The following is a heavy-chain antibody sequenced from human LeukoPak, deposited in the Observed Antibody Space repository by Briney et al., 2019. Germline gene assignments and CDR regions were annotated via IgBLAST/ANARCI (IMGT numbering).Heavy chain of an antibody. Sequence: PSETLSLTCTVSGGSISSGTYYWNWIRQPAGKGLEWIGEINHSGSTNYNPSLKSRVTISVDTSKNQFSLKLSSVTAADTAVYYCARIQNPYYFDYWGQGTLVTVSS. V-gene: IGHV4-61*10. D-gene: IGHD5-18*01. CDR3: ARIQNPYYFDY. CDR1: GGSISSGTYY. J-gene: IGHJ4*02. CDR2: INHSGST.